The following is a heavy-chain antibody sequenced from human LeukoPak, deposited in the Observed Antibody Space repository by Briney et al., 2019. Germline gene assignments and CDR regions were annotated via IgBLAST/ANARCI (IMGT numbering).Heavy chain of an antibody. CDR1: GFTFSSYA. Sequence: GGSLRLSCAASGFTFSSYAMSWVRQAPGKGLEWVSAISGSGGSTYYADSVKGRFTISRDNSKNTLYLQMNSLRAEDTALYYCARAPQITIFGVVTPSFDYWGQGTLVTVSS. V-gene: IGHV3-23*01. CDR3: ARAPQITIFGVVTPSFDY. CDR2: ISGSGGST. J-gene: IGHJ4*02. D-gene: IGHD3-3*01.